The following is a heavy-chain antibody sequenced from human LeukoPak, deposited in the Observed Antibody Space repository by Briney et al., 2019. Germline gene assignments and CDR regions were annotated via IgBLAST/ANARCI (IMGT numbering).Heavy chain of an antibody. V-gene: IGHV1-18*01. CDR3: ARDQGIVVVPAAAGLDP. D-gene: IGHD2-2*01. Sequence: GASVKVSCKASGYTFTSYGISWVRQAPGQGLEWMGWISAYNVNTNYAQKLQGRVTMTPDTSTSTAYVEVRSLRSDDPAVYYCARDQGIVVVPAAAGLDPWGQGTLVTVSS. J-gene: IGHJ5*02. CDR2: ISAYNVNT. CDR1: GYTFTSYG.